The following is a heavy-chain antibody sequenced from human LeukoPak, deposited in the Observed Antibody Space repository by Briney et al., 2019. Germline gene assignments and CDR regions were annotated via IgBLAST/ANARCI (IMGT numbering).Heavy chain of an antibody. J-gene: IGHJ6*02. Sequence: GGSLRLSCAASGFTFSSYGMHWVRQAPGKGLEWVAVISYDGSNKYYADSVKGRFTISRDNSKNTLYLQMNSLRAEDTAVYYCAKGGGIAAAGPDSINNYYYYGMDVWGQGTTVTVSS. CDR2: ISYDGSNK. CDR3: AKGGGIAAAGPDSINNYYYYGMDV. V-gene: IGHV3-30*18. CDR1: GFTFSSYG. D-gene: IGHD6-13*01.